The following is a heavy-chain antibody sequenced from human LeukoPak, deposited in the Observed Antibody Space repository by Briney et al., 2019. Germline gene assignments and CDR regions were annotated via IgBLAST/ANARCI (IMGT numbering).Heavy chain of an antibody. J-gene: IGHJ5*02. CDR2: INHSGST. V-gene: IGHV4-34*01. CDR3: ARGSKMLGYNWFDP. D-gene: IGHD1-26*01. CDR1: GGSFSGYY. Sequence: SETLSLTCAVYGGSFSGYYWNWIRQPPGKGLEWIGGINHSGSTNYIPSLKSRVTISVDTSKNQFSLKLSSVTAADTAVYYCARGSKMLGYNWFDPWGQGTLVTVSS.